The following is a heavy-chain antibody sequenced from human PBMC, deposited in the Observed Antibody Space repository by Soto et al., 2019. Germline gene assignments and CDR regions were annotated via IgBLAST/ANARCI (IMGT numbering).Heavy chain of an antibody. CDR2: IDPSDSQT. D-gene: IGHD2-8*02. J-gene: IGHJ4*02. V-gene: IGHV5-10-1*01. CDR1: GYSFAGYW. Sequence: GESLKISCKGSGYSFAGYWITWVRQKPGKGLEWMGRIDPSDSQTYYSPSFRGHVTISVTKSITTVFLQWSGLRASDTAMYYFAGKIYRSCTGSKFPYHFESRGQGTPVTVSS. CDR3: AGKIYRSCTGSKFPYHFES.